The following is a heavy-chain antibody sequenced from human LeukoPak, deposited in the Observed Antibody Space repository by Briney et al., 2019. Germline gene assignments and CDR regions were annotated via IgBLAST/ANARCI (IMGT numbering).Heavy chain of an antibody. Sequence: SETLSLTCTVSGGSISSYYWSWIRQPPGKGLEWIGYIYYSGSTNYNPSLKSRVTISVDTSKNQFSLKLSSVTAADTAVYYCARDATDYGDYAFDYWGQGTLVTVSS. CDR2: IYYSGST. CDR3: ARDATDYGDYAFDY. D-gene: IGHD4-17*01. J-gene: IGHJ4*02. V-gene: IGHV4-59*01. CDR1: GGSISSYY.